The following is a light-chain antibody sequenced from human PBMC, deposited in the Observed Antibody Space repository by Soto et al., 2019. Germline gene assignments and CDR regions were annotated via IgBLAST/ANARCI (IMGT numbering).Light chain of an antibody. J-gene: IGLJ3*02. CDR3: AAWDDGLSGWV. CDR2: RNN. V-gene: IGLV1-47*01. CDR1: SSNIGSNY. Sequence: QSVLTQPPSASGTPGQRVTISCSGSSSNIGSNYVYWYQQLPGTAPKLLIYRNNHRPSGVPDRFSGSKSGTSASLAISGLRSEDEADYYCAAWDDGLSGWVFGGGPKLTVL.